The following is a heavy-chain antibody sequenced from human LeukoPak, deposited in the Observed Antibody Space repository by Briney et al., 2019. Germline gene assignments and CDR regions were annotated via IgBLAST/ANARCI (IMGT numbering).Heavy chain of an antibody. V-gene: IGHV3-23*01. J-gene: IGHJ4*02. CDR1: GFTFSSYA. CDR2: ISGSGDRT. D-gene: IGHD3-10*01. CDR3: AKGTRELPDY. Sequence: GGSLRLSCTASGFTFSSYAMSWVRQAPEKGLEWVSAISGSGDRTYYADSVKGRFTISRDNSKNTLYLQMNSLRAEDTAVYYCAKGTRELPDYWGQGTLVTVSS.